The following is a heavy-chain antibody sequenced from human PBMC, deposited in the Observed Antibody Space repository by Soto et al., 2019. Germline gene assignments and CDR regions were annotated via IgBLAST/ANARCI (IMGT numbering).Heavy chain of an antibody. CDR3: ARIRRNDYGDYFDY. J-gene: IGHJ4*02. CDR2: IDWDDDK. Sequence: AAALVNAAQTLTLTCTFSGFSLTTNGMCVSWIRQPPGKALEWLARIDWDDDKHYRTSLKTRLTISKDTSKNHVVLTMTNMDPVDTATYYCARIRRNDYGDYFDYWGQGALVTVSS. V-gene: IGHV2-70*11. D-gene: IGHD4-17*01. CDR1: GFSLTTNGMC.